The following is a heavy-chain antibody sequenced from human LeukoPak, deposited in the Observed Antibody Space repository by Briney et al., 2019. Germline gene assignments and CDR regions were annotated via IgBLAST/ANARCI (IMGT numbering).Heavy chain of an antibody. CDR2: IYSSGST. CDR3: ARVTDSLDY. Sequence: SETLSLTCIVSGGSISDFYWSWVRQSAGKGLEYIGRIYSSGSTNYNPSLKSRVAMSVDTSKNQFSLNLGSLTAADTAVYYCARVTDSLDYWGQGTLVTVSS. J-gene: IGHJ4*02. CDR1: GGSISDFY. V-gene: IGHV4-4*07. D-gene: IGHD4-11*01.